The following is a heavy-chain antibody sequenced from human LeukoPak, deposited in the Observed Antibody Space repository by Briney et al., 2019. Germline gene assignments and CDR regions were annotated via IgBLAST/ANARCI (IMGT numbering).Heavy chain of an antibody. CDR3: AGGPGW. V-gene: IGHV3-7*02. D-gene: IGHD6-19*01. CDR1: GFTFSSCW. J-gene: IGHJ4*02. CDR2: IKQDGSEE. Sequence: GGSLSLSCAASGFTFSSCWMSWVRQAPGKGLECVANIKQDGSEEYYVDSVKGRFTISRDNVKNSLYLQMNSLRAEDTAVYYCAGGPGWWGQGTLVTVSS.